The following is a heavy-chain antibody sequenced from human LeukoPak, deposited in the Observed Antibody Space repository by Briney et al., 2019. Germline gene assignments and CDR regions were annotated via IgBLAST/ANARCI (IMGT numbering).Heavy chain of an antibody. V-gene: IGHV3-30*04. CDR1: GFTFSSYA. D-gene: IGHD4-17*01. CDR3: AREGWATVTTELGSGYYYGMDV. CDR2: ISYDGSNK. J-gene: IGHJ6*02. Sequence: PGRSLRLSCAASGFTFSSYAMHWVRPAPGKGLEWVAVISYDGSNKYYADSVKGRFTISRDNSKNTLYLQMNSLRAEDTAVYYCAREGWATVTTELGSGYYYGMDVWGQGTTVTVSS.